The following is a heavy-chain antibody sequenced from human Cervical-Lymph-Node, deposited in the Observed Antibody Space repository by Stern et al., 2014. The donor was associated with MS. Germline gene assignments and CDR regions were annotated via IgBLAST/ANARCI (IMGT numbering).Heavy chain of an antibody. CDR1: GYSFTSHY. D-gene: IGHD3/OR15-3a*01. CDR2: INPSGDSA. J-gene: IGHJ4*02. V-gene: IGHV1-46*01. Sequence: VQLVESGAEVKKPGASVKVSCKASGYSFTSHYMHWVRQAPGQGLEWVGIINPSGDSASYAQKLQGKGTMTRDTSTSTVYMELSSLRSEDTAVYYCASGTGSKRPTGNYWGQGTLVTVSS. CDR3: ASGTGSKRPTGNY.